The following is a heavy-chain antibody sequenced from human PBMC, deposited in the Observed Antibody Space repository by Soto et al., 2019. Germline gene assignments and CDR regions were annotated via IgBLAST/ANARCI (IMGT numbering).Heavy chain of an antibody. CDR1: GGSFSGYY. CDR3: ARMDDNDFDYYYYGMDV. V-gene: IGHV4-34*01. D-gene: IGHD3-16*01. J-gene: IGHJ6*02. CDR2: INHSGST. Sequence: QVQLQQWGAGLLKPSETLSLTCAVYGGSFSGYYWSWIRQPPGKGLEWIGEINHSGSTNYNPSLKXPXTXSXXTSKNQFSLKLSSVTAADTAVYYCARMDDNDFDYYYYGMDVWGQGTTVTVSS.